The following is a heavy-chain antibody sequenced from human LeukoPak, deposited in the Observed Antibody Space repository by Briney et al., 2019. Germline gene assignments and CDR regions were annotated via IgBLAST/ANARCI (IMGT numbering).Heavy chain of an antibody. Sequence: PSETLSLTCTVSGGSISSYYWSWIRQPPGKGLEWIGYIYYSGSTNYNPSLKSRVTISVDTSKNQFSLKLSSVTAADTAVYYCANLRRYDSSGYYSDYWGQGTLVTVSS. D-gene: IGHD3-22*01. CDR3: ANLRRYDSSGYYSDY. CDR2: IYYSGST. CDR1: GGSISSYY. V-gene: IGHV4-59*08. J-gene: IGHJ4*02.